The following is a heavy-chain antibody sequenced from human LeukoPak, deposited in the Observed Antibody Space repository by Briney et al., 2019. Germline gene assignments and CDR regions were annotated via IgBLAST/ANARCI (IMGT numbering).Heavy chain of an antibody. CDR2: VSGSGGST. J-gene: IGHJ4*02. CDR1: GFTFSYYG. CDR3: ARVAISGSFDY. V-gene: IGHV3-23*01. Sequence: GGSLRLSCAASGFTFSYYGMSWVRQAPGKGLEWVSAVSGSGGSTYYADFVKGRFTISRDDLKDTLYLQMNSLRAEDTALYYCARVAISGSFDYWGQGTLVTVSS. D-gene: IGHD3-3*01.